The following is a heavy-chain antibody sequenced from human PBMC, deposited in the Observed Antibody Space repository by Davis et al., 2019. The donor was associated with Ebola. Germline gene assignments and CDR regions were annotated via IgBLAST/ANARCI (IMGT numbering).Heavy chain of an antibody. CDR2: IIPVFRTA. CDR3: AHLGPQRYCSGGGCHGYLDY. J-gene: IGHJ4*02. D-gene: IGHD2-15*01. Sequence: AASVKVSCKASGYTFTNYGITWVRQAPGQGLEWMGGIIPVFRTANYAQKFQGRVTITADESTRTAYMELSGLRSEDTAVYYCAHLGPQRYCSGGGCHGYLDYWGQGTLVIVSS. CDR1: GYTFTNYG. V-gene: IGHV1-69*13.